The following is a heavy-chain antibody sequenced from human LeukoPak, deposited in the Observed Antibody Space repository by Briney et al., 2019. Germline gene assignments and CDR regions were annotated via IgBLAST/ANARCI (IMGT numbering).Heavy chain of an antibody. D-gene: IGHD6-19*01. CDR2: ISWDGNIQ. Sequence: GGSLRLSCAASGFTFRSHAIHWVRQAPGKGLEWVAFISWDGNIQYYAESVKGRFTLSRDNSKNTVYLQMNSLRFEDTAVYHCARDYSGWYVFDYWGQGTLVAVSP. J-gene: IGHJ4*02. V-gene: IGHV3-30-3*01. CDR3: ARDYSGWYVFDY. CDR1: GFTFRSHA.